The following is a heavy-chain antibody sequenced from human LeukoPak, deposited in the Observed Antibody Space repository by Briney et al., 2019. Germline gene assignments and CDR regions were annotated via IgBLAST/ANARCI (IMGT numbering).Heavy chain of an antibody. CDR1: GFTFSGNW. CDR3: AKDWGVGGSYADF. D-gene: IGHD1-26*01. V-gene: IGHV3-7*04. Sequence: GGSLQLSCEASGFTFSGNWMSWVRQAPGKGLEWVASINPDGSQKLYVDSVKGRFIISRDNSKDTLFMEMNSLRREDTALYYCAKDWGVGGSYADFWGQGTLVTVSS. CDR2: INPDGSQK. J-gene: IGHJ4*02.